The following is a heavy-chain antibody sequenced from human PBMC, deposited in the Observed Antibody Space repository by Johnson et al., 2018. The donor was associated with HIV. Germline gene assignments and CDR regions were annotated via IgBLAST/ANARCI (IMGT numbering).Heavy chain of an antibody. CDR2: IWYDGSNK. V-gene: IGHV3-30*02. Sequence: QVQLVESGGGVVQPGGSLRLSCAASGFTFSNFGMHWVRQAPGKGLEWVAVIWYDGSNKYYADSVKGRFTISRDNSKNTLHLQMNSLRAEDTAVYYCAKGTHYSDSSGYWSNDAFDIWGQGTRVTVSS. D-gene: IGHD3-22*01. CDR3: AKGTHYSDSSGYWSNDAFDI. J-gene: IGHJ3*02. CDR1: GFTFSNFG.